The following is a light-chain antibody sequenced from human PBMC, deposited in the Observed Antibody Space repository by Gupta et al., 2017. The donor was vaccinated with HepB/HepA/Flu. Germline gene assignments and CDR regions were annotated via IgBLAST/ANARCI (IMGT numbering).Light chain of an antibody. CDR3: QQSGSSPYT. V-gene: IGKV3-20*01. CDR2: GAS. J-gene: IGKJ3*01. CDR1: PSVSSNY. Sequence: TVLTQSPGTLSLSPGERVTLSCRASPSVSSNYLVWYQQKPGQAPRLLIYGASIRATSIPDRFSGSGSGTDFTLTISSLEPEDFAVYFCQQSGSSPYTFGPGTKVEVK.